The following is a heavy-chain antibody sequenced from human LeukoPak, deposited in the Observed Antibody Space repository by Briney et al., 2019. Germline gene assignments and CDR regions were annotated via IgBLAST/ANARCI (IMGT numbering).Heavy chain of an antibody. CDR2: ISSSSSYI. CDR3: ARGITMIVVVHAFDY. Sequence: GGSLRLSCAASGFTFSSYSMSWVRQAPGKGLEWVSSISSSSSYIYYADSVKGRFTISRDNAKNSLYLQMNSLRAEDTAVYYCARGITMIVVVHAFDYWGQGTLVTVSS. J-gene: IGHJ4*02. D-gene: IGHD3-22*01. CDR1: GFTFSSYS. V-gene: IGHV3-21*01.